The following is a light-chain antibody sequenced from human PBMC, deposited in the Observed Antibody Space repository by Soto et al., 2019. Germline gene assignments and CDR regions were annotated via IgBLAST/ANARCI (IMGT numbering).Light chain of an antibody. CDR1: SSDVGRYNH. CDR3: SSYTGSTTLVV. J-gene: IGLJ2*01. V-gene: IGLV2-18*02. Sequence: QSALTQPPSVSGSPGQPVTISCTGTSSDVGRYNHVSWYQQSPGTAPKLIIYDVNNRPSGVPDRFSGSKSGNTASLTISGLQAEDEADYYCSSYTGSTTLVVFGGGTKLTVL. CDR2: DVN.